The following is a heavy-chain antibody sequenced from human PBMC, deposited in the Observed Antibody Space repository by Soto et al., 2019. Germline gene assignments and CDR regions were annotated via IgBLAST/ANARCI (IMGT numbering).Heavy chain of an antibody. CDR1: GGSFSGYY. Sequence: SETLSLTCAVYGGSFSGYYWSWIRQPPGKGLEWIGEINHSGSTNYNPSLKSRVTISVDTSKNQFSLKLSSVTAADTAVYYCARDRHGSGSYYSASYNWFDPWGQGTLVTVSS. J-gene: IGHJ5*02. CDR2: INHSGST. CDR3: ARDRHGSGSYYSASYNWFDP. V-gene: IGHV4-34*01. D-gene: IGHD3-10*01.